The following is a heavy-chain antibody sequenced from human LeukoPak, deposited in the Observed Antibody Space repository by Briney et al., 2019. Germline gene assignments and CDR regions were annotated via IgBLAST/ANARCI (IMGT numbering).Heavy chain of an antibody. J-gene: IGHJ3*01. D-gene: IGHD3-10*01. Sequence: SGGSLRLSCGASGFAFGTYEMTWVRQAPGKGLEWISFIGTTKARQYADSVRGRFTISRDNAKQSLFLQMNSLTVEDTAVYYCAGVEYVFGSGAYLGVFDVWGQGTMVTVSS. CDR3: AGVEYVFGSGAYLGVFDV. CDR1: GFAFGTYE. CDR2: IGTTKAR. V-gene: IGHV3-48*03.